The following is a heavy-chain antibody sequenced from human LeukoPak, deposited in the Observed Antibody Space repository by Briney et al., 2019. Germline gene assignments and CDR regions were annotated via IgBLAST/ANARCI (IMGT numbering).Heavy chain of an antibody. CDR1: GGTFSSYA. V-gene: IGHV1-18*01. D-gene: IGHD6-19*01. Sequence: ASVKVSCKASGGTFSSYAISWVRQAPGQGLEWMGWISAYNGNTNYAQKLQGRVTMTTDTSTSTAYMELRSLRSDDTAVYYCARRVPRIAVANAFDIWGQGTMVTVSS. CDR3: ARRVPRIAVANAFDI. CDR2: ISAYNGNT. J-gene: IGHJ3*02.